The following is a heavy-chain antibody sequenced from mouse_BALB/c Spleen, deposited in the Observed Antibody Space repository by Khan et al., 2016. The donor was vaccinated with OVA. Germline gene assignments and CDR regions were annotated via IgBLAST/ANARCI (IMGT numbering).Heavy chain of an antibody. CDR2: IWGGGGT. CDR3: ARAYYRYDGYYAMDY. V-gene: IGHV2-6-4*01. D-gene: IGHD2-14*01. J-gene: IGHJ4*01. Sequence: QVQLKQSGPGLVAPSQSLSITCTVSGFSLSRYNIHWVRQPPGKGLEWLGMIWGGGGTDYNSTLKSRLSISKDNSTSHVFLKMNSLQTDDTAMYYCARAYYRYDGYYAMDYWGQGTSVTVFS. CDR1: GFSLSRYN.